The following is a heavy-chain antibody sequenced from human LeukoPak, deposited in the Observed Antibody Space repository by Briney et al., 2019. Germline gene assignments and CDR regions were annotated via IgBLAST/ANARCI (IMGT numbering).Heavy chain of an antibody. D-gene: IGHD2-2*02. J-gene: IGHJ5*02. V-gene: IGHV4-59*01. Sequence: SETLSLTCTVSGGSISSYYWSWIRQPPGKGLEWIGYTYYSGSTNYNPSLKSRVTISVDTSKNQFSLKLSSVTAADTAVYYCAREVVPAAIHNWFDPWGQGTLVTVSS. CDR1: GGSISSYY. CDR3: AREVVPAAIHNWFDP. CDR2: TYYSGST.